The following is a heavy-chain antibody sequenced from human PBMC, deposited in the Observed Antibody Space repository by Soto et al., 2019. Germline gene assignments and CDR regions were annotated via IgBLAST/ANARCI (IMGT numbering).Heavy chain of an antibody. CDR3: ARGRPLLLWFGDTYGMDV. D-gene: IGHD3-10*01. V-gene: IGHV4-34*01. CDR2: INHSGST. J-gene: IGHJ6*02. CDR1: GGSFSGYY. Sequence: NPSETLSLTCAVYGGSFSGYYWTWIRQPPGKGLEWIGEINHSGSTNYNPSLKSRVTISVDTSKNQFSLKLSSVTAADTAVYYCARGRPLLLWFGDTYGMDVWGQGTTVTVSS.